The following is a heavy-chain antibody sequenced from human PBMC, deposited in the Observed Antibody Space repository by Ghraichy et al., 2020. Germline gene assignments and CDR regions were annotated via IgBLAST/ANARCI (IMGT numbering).Heavy chain of an antibody. D-gene: IGHD4-11*01. CDR3: GRHHNYENTFDI. V-gene: IGHV5-51*01. CDR1: GYSFTSYW. J-gene: IGHJ3*02. CDR2: IYPGDSHI. Sequence: GESLNISCKGAGYSFTSYWIVWVRQMPGKGLEWMGVIYPGDSHIRYSPSFQGQVIISADKSINTAYLQWSSLKASDTAMDYCGRHHNYENTFDIWGQGTMVIVSS.